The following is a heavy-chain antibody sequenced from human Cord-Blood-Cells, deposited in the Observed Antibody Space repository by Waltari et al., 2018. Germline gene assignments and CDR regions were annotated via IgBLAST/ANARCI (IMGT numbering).Heavy chain of an antibody. D-gene: IGHD2-21*01. J-gene: IGHJ6*02. V-gene: IGHV3-30-3*01. CDR1: GFTFSSYA. Sequence: QVQLVESGGGVVQPGRSLRLSCAASGFTFSSYAMHWVRQAPGKGLEWVAVISYDGSNKYYADSVKGRFTISRDNSKNTLYLQMNSLRAEDTAVYYCARDIVVVIAIGYYYYYYGMDVWGQGTTVTVSS. CDR2: ISYDGSNK. CDR3: ARDIVVVIAIGYYYYYYGMDV.